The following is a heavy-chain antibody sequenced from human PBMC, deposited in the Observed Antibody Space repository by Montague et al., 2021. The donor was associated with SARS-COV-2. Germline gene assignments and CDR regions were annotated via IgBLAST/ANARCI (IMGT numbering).Heavy chain of an antibody. D-gene: IGHD6-19*01. CDR3: ARGADRNYFYGMDV. V-gene: IGHV6-1*01. J-gene: IGHJ6*02. Sequence: CAISGDSVSSNSAAWNWIRQSPSRGLEWLGRTYYRSKWYNEYAVSVSSRITINPDTSKNQFSLQVNSATPEDTAVYYCARGADRNYFYGMDVWGQGTTVTVSS. CDR1: GDSVSSNSAA. CDR2: TYYRSKWYN.